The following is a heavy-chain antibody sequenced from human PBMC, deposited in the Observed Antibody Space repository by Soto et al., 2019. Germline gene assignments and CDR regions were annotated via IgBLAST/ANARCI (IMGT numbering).Heavy chain of an antibody. J-gene: IGHJ4*02. CDR2: ISGSGGST. Sequence: GGSLRLSCAASGFTFSSYAMSWVRQAPWKGLEWVSAISGSGGSTYYADSVKGRFTISRDNYKNTLYLQMNSLRAEGTAVYYCAKDVTRWLQSFDYWGQGTLVTVSS. D-gene: IGHD5-12*01. CDR3: AKDVTRWLQSFDY. V-gene: IGHV3-23*01. CDR1: GFTFSSYA.